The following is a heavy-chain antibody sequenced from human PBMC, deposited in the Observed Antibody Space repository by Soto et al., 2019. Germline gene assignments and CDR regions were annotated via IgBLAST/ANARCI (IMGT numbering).Heavy chain of an antibody. D-gene: IGHD3-10*01. CDR3: AKVAMVRGVIGSRYGMDV. V-gene: IGHV3-23*01. J-gene: IGHJ6*02. Sequence: EVQLLESGGGLVQPGGSLRLTCAASGFTFTSAAMRWVRQAPGKGLEWVSDISDSGGSTKYADSVKGRFAISRDNSKNTLYLQMNRLRVEDTAVYYCAKVAMVRGVIGSRYGMDVWGQGTTVTVSS. CDR2: ISDSGGST. CDR1: GFTFTSAA.